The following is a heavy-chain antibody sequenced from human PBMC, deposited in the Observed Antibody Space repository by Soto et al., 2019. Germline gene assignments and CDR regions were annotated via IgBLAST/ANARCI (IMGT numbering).Heavy chain of an antibody. D-gene: IGHD5-12*01. CDR1: GYTFTSYA. CDR3: ARSLLVGYEPGTFDY. Sequence: QVQLVQSGAEVKKPGASVKVSCKASGYTFTSYALHWVRQAPGQRLAWMGWINAGNGNTKYSQKFQGRVTITRDTSASTAYMELSSLRSEDTAVYYCARSLLVGYEPGTFDYWGQGTLVTVSS. CDR2: INAGNGNT. J-gene: IGHJ4*02. V-gene: IGHV1-3*01.